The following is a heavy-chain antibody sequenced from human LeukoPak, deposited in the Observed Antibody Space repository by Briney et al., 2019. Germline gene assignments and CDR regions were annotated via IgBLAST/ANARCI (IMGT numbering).Heavy chain of an antibody. CDR3: ARDYYDSSGLFGFDY. Sequence: SETLSLTCSFSIVSIKNYYWSWIRQPPGKGLEWIGYIYCSGSTNYNPSLKSRVTISVDTSKNQFSLKLSSVTAADTAVYYCARDYYDSSGLFGFDYWGQGTLVTVSS. J-gene: IGHJ4*02. CDR1: IVSIKNYY. V-gene: IGHV4-59*08. CDR2: IYCSGST. D-gene: IGHD3-22*01.